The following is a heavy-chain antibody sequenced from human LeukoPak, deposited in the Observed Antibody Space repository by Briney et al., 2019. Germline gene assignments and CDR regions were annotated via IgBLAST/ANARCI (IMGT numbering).Heavy chain of an antibody. D-gene: IGHD3-10*01. J-gene: IGHJ4*02. CDR3: ARIRRGSGSYALGIDY. Sequence: SGPTLVNPTQTLTPTCTFSGFSLSTSGMCVSWIRQPPGKALEWLALIDWDDDKYYSTSLKTRLTISKDTSKNQVVLTMTNMDPVDTATYYCARIRRGSGSYALGIDYWGQGTLVTVSS. CDR2: IDWDDDK. V-gene: IGHV2-70*01. CDR1: GFSLSTSGMC.